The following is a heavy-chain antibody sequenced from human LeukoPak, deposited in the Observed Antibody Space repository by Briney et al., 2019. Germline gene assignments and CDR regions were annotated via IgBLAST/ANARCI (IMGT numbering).Heavy chain of an antibody. V-gene: IGHV1-2*02. CDR3: ARDETMVRGVIITTWFDP. D-gene: IGHD3-10*01. CDR2: INPNSGGT. CDR1: GYTFSGYY. J-gene: IGHJ5*02. Sequence: ASVKVSCKASGYTFSGYYIHWVRQAPGQGLEWMGWINPNSGGTNYAQKFQGRVTMTRDTSISTVYMELSSLRSEDTAVYYCARDETMVRGVIITTWFDPWGQGTLVTVSS.